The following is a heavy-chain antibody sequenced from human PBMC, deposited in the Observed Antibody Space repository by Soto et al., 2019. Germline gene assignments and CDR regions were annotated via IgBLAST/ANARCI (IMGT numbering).Heavy chain of an antibody. CDR2: MNPNSGNT. V-gene: IGHV1-8*01. Sequence: ASVKVSCKASGYTFTSYDINWVRQATGQGLEWMGWMNPNSGNTGYAQKFQGRVTMTRNTSISTAYMELSSLRSEDTAVYYCARYYYDSSGYYYYYGMDAWGQGTTVTVSS. CDR1: GYTFTSYD. J-gene: IGHJ6*02. CDR3: ARYYYDSSGYYYYYGMDA. D-gene: IGHD3-22*01.